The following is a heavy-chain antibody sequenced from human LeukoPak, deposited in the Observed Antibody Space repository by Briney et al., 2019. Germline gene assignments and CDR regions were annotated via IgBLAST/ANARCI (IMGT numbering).Heavy chain of an antibody. CDR3: ARDQNYYGSGSYQWNWFDP. D-gene: IGHD3-10*01. CDR1: GYTFTGYY. Sequence: GASVEVSCKASGYTFTGYYMHWVRQAPGQGLEWMGRINPNSGGTNYAQKFQGRVTMTRDTSISTAYMELSRLRSDDTAVYYCARDQNYYGSGSYQWNWFDPWGQGTLVTVSS. CDR2: INPNSGGT. V-gene: IGHV1-2*06. J-gene: IGHJ5*02.